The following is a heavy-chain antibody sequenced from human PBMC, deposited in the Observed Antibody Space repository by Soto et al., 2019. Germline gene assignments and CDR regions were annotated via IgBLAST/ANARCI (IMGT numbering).Heavy chain of an antibody. CDR1: GFTFSSYS. J-gene: IGHJ4*02. V-gene: IGHV3-21*01. CDR2: ITSGSDDI. Sequence: GGSLRLSCAASGFTFSSYSMNWVRQAPGRGLEWISSITSGSDDIFYADSVKGRFTIYRDNPKNSLYMQMNSRRAEDTAVYYCARTPNFWTAYHFFDYWGQGALVTVSS. D-gene: IGHD3-3*01. CDR3: ARTPNFWTAYHFFDY.